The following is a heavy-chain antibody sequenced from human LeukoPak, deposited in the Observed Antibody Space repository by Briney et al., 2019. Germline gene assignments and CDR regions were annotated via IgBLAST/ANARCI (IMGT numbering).Heavy chain of an antibody. J-gene: IGHJ6*03. D-gene: IGHD3-10*01. CDR1: GYSFTNYW. CDR2: LYPGDSDA. CDR3: ARQSPAGSGGYYYYMDV. Sequence: GESLKISCKASGYSFTNYWIAWVRQMPGKGLEWMGILYPGDSDARYSRSFQGQVTISADKSISTAYLQWSSLQASDSAIYYCARQSPAGSGGYYYYMDVWAKGTTVTVS. V-gene: IGHV5-51*01.